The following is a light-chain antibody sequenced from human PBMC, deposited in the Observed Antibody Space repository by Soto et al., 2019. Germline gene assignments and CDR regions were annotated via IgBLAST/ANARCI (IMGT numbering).Light chain of an antibody. J-gene: IGKJ4*01. CDR3: MLGLQAPIF. V-gene: IGKV2-28*01. CDR1: QSLLHSNGYNY. CDR2: LGS. Sequence: DIVMTQSPLSLPVTPGEPASISCRSSQSLLHSNGYNYLDWYLQKPGQSPQLLIYLGSNRASGAPERFSGSGLGTDFTLKISRVEAEDVGLYYWMLGLQAPIFFGGGTKVEIK.